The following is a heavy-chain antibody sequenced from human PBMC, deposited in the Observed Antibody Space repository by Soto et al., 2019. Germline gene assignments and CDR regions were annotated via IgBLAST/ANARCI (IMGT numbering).Heavy chain of an antibody. CDR1: GYTFTSYA. Sequence: QGQLVQSGAEEKKPGASVKVSCKASGYTFTSYAMHWVRQAPGQRLEWMGWINAGNGNTKYSQKFQGRVTITRDTSASAAYMELSSLRSEDTAVYYCARDLGYALPDYWGQGTMGTVSS. J-gene: IGHJ4*02. V-gene: IGHV1-3*05. CDR2: INAGNGNT. CDR3: ARDLGYALPDY. D-gene: IGHD2-15*01.